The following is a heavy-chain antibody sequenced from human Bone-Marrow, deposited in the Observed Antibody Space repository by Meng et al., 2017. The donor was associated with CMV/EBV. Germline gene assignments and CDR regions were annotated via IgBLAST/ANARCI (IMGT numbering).Heavy chain of an antibody. CDR3: ARGLAAMG. V-gene: IGHV4-59*01. D-gene: IGHD2-2*01. CDR2: IYYSGSI. CDR1: GGHISSYY. J-gene: IGHJ4*02. Sequence: SETLSLTCTVSGGHISSYYWSWIRQPPGKGLEWSGYIYYSGSINYNHSLTSRVSISVDTPKIHFSLKLSSVTAADTAVDYCARGLAAMGWGQGTLVTVSS.